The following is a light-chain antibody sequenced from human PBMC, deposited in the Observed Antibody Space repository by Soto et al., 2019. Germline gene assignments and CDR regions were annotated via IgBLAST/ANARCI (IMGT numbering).Light chain of an antibody. V-gene: IGKV3-20*01. CDR1: QRVSSSY. CDR3: QQSSSSPIT. CDR2: AAS. J-gene: IGKJ5*01. Sequence: ESVLTQSPGTLSLSPGERATLSCRASQRVSSSYLARYQQKPGQTPRLLMSAASSRATGIPDRFSGSGSGTDFTLTISRLEAEDFAVYYCQQSSSSPITFGQGTRLEIK.